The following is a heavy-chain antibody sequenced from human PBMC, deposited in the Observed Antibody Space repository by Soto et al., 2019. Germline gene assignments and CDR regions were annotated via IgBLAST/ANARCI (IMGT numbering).Heavy chain of an antibody. V-gene: IGHV1-69*06. CDR3: ARFPHGNNYYDSSGYYDAEYFQH. J-gene: IGHJ1*01. CDR2: IIPIFGTA. Sequence: SVKVSCKASGVTLSSYAISWVRQAPGQGLEWTGGIIPIFGTANYAQKFQGRVTITADKSTSTAYMELSSLRSEDTAVYYCARFPHGNNYYDSSGYYDAEYFQHWGQGTLVTVSS. D-gene: IGHD3-22*01. CDR1: GVTLSSYA.